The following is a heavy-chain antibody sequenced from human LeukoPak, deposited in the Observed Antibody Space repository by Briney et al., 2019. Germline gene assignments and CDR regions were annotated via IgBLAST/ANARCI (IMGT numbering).Heavy chain of an antibody. J-gene: IGHJ5*02. CDR3: ARDSLRYCTNGVCPGATADP. Sequence: PGGSLRLSCAASGFSFSSYAMHWVRQAPGKGLEYVSAISYNGDTTYYANSVKGRFTISRDNSKNTLYLQMGSLRAEDMAVYYCARDSLRYCTNGVCPGATADPWGQGTLVTVSS. D-gene: IGHD2-8*01. V-gene: IGHV3-64*01. CDR1: GFSFSSYA. CDR2: ISYNGDTT.